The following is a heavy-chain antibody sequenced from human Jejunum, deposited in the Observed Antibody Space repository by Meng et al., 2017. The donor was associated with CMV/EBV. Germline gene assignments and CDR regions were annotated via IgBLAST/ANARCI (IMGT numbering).Heavy chain of an antibody. Sequence: APGKGVEWVSVMFSSGNSGASTYYAASVKGRFTISRDISENTLYLQMNSLRDEDTAVYYCAKDRGSIVLVPAAMGRRRYYSDGMDVWGQGTTVTVSS. CDR2: MFSSGNSGAST. V-gene: IGHV3-23*03. CDR3: AKDRGSIVLVPAAMGRRRYYSDGMDV. J-gene: IGHJ6*02. D-gene: IGHD2-2*01.